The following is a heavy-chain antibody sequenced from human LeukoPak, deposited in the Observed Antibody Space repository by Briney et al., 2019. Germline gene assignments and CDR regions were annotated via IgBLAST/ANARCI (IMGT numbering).Heavy chain of an antibody. CDR1: GGSISGYY. CDR2: ISSSGITI. J-gene: IGHJ3*02. Sequence: LSLTCTVSGGSISGYYWSWVRQAPGKGLEWLSYISSSGITIYYADSVKGRFTISRDNAKNSLYVQMNSLRAEDTAIYYCAGDRHYAFDIWGQGTMVTVSS. V-gene: IGHV3-11*04. CDR3: AGDRHYAFDI.